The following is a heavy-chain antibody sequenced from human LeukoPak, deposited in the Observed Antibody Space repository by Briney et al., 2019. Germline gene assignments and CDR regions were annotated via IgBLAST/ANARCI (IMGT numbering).Heavy chain of an antibody. V-gene: IGHV4-59*01. CDR1: GGSISSYY. J-gene: IGHJ4*02. Sequence: SETLSLTCTVAGGSISSYYWSWIRQPPGKGLEWIGYIYYSGSHNYNPSLKRRGTISVDTSKNQFSLKLRSVTAADTAVYYCARHYGDYFDYCGQGALVTVS. CDR2: IYYSGSH. CDR3: ARHYGDYFDY. D-gene: IGHD4-17*01.